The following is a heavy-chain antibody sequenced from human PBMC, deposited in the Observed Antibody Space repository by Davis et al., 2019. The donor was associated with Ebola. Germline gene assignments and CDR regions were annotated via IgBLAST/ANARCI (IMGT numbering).Heavy chain of an antibody. CDR2: ISYDGSNK. V-gene: IGHV3-30*04. J-gene: IGHJ6*02. D-gene: IGHD3-16*01. CDR1: GFTFSSYA. Sequence: GESLKISCAASGFTFSSYAMHWVRQAPGKGLEWVAVISYDGSNKYYADSVKGRFTISRDNSKNTLYLQMNSLRAEDTVVYYCAKDRPLDFFFGDYYGMDVWGQGTTVTVSS. CDR3: AKDRPLDFFFGDYYGMDV.